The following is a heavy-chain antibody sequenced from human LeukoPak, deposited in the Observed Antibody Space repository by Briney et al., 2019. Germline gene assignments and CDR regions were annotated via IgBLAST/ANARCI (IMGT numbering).Heavy chain of an antibody. J-gene: IGHJ4*02. V-gene: IGHV3-48*01. D-gene: IGHD3-3*01. CDR3: ARDRGSLGGIFGAIGLIDY. CDR2: ISSSSSSI. CDR1: GFTLSSYS. Sequence: PGGSLRLSCAASGFTLSSYSMNWVRQAPGKGLEWVSYISSSSSSIYYADSVKGRFTISRDNAKNSLYLQMNSLRAEDTAVYYCARDRGSLGGIFGAIGLIDYWGQGTLVTVSS.